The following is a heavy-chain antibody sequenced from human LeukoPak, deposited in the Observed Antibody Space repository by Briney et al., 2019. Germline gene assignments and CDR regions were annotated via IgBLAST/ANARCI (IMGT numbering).Heavy chain of an antibody. CDR3: ARLRDYSGLNFYYYVDV. Sequence: SETLSLTCTVSGGSFTSRSFYWGWIRQPPGKGLDWIGNFDSSGSTYYNPSLKSRVTISVDTSKDQFSLNMNSVTAADTAVYYCARLRDYSGLNFYYYVDVWGLGTAVTVSS. J-gene: IGHJ6*03. V-gene: IGHV4-39*01. D-gene: IGHD4-11*01. CDR1: GGSFTSRSFY. CDR2: FDSSGST.